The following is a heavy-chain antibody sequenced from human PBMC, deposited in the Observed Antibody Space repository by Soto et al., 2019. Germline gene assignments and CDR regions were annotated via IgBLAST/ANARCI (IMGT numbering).Heavy chain of an antibody. CDR3: ARDKKRDYYGSGSPVGY. J-gene: IGHJ4*02. Sequence: SVKVSCKASGYTFTSYAMHWVRQAPGQRLEWMGWINAGNGNTKYSQKFQGRVTITRDTSASTAYMELSSLRSEDTAVYYCARDKKRDYYGSGSPVGYWGQGTLVTVSS. CDR1: GYTFTSYA. D-gene: IGHD3-10*01. V-gene: IGHV1-3*01. CDR2: INAGNGNT.